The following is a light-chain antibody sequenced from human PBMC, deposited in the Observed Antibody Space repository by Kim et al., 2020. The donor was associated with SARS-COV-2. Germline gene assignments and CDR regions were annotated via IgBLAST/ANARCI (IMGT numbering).Light chain of an antibody. CDR2: ATS. J-gene: IGKJ4*01. CDR3: QQYKSYPLT. Sequence: STSVGERVTITCRASQDNSNSLAWFQQKPGEGPKCLMYATSSLQSGGPSKFSGSGSGTDFTLTISSLQPEDFATYFCQQYKSYPLTFGGGTKLEIK. V-gene: IGKV1-16*02. CDR1: QDNSNS.